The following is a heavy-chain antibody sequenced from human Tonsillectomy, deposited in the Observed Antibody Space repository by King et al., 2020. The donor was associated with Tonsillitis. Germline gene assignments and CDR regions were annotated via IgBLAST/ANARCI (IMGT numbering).Heavy chain of an antibody. CDR3: TKDLGEDYNVYYYGMDV. CDR1: GFTFSSYG. V-gene: IGHV3-30*18. D-gene: IGHD5-24*01. Sequence: VQLVESGGGVVQPGRSRRLSCAASGFTFSSYGMHWVRQAPGKGLEWVAVISYDGSNKYYGNSVKGRFTISRDNSKNTLYLQMNSLRGEDTAVYYCTKDLGEDYNVYYYGMDVWGQGTTGTVSS. J-gene: IGHJ6*02. CDR2: ISYDGSNK.